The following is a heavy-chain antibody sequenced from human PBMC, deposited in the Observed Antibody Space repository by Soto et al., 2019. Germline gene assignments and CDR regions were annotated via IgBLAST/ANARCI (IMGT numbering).Heavy chain of an antibody. Sequence: PSETLSVTCTVSGGAISRSGYLWGWIRQPPGKGLEWIGTIYYSGKTYYNPSLKSRVTISVDTSENQLSLKLSSATAADTAVYYCARQWGNGRWTFDYWGQGTLVTVSS. CDR2: IYYSGKT. V-gene: IGHV4-39*01. J-gene: IGHJ4*02. CDR1: GGAISRSGYL. D-gene: IGHD7-27*01. CDR3: ARQWGNGRWTFDY.